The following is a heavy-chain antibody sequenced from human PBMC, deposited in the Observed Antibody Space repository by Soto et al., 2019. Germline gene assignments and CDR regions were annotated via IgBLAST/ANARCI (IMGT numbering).Heavy chain of an antibody. CDR2: IYPGGSDT. Sequence: EVQLVQSGAEVKKPGESLQISCKGSGYSFTNYWIGWVRQMPGKGLAWMGIIYPGGSDTRYSPSFQGQVTISADKSISTAYLQWSSLKASDTAMYYCARGNDDPGVYFDYWGQGTLVTVSS. J-gene: IGHJ4*02. CDR3: ARGNDDPGVYFDY. CDR1: GYSFTNYW. D-gene: IGHD1-1*01. V-gene: IGHV5-51*01.